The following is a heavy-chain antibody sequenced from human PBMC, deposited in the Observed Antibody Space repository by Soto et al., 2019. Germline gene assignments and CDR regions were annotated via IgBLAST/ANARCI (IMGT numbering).Heavy chain of an antibody. CDR3: ARVLAAADTTTRYYYGMDV. Sequence: EVQLVESGGGLVQPGGSLRLSCAASGFTFSSYDMHWVRQATGIGLEWVSAIGTAGDTYYPGSVKGRFTISRENAKNSLYLQMNSLRAGDKAVYYCARVLAAADTTTRYYYGMDVWGQGTKVTVSS. V-gene: IGHV3-13*04. CDR2: IGTAGDT. D-gene: IGHD6-13*01. CDR1: GFTFSSYD. J-gene: IGHJ6*02.